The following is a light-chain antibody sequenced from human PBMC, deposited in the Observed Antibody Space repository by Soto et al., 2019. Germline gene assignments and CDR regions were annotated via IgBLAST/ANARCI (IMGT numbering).Light chain of an antibody. Sequence: ETVVTQSPGTLSLSPGERATLSCRASQSVSSSYLAWYQQKPGQAPRLRIYDASSRSTGIPDRFSGSGSGTDFTLTISRLEPEDFAVYYCQQYVRSPPSWTFGQGTKVEIK. CDR3: QQYVRSPPSWT. V-gene: IGKV3-20*01. J-gene: IGKJ1*01. CDR1: QSVSSSY. CDR2: DAS.